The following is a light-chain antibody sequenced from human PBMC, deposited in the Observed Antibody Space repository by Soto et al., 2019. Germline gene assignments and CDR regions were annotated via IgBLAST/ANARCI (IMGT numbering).Light chain of an antibody. CDR1: QSVRDRY. V-gene: IGKV3-20*01. J-gene: IGKJ1*01. Sequence: DIVLTRSPGTLSLSPGERATLSCRASQSVRDRYLAWYQQKPGQAPSLLIYDTSTRDTGVTDRVSGSASGTDFALTISRVEPEDFAIYFGQQYGSSHGTSAQGKKVDSK. CDR2: DTS. CDR3: QQYGSSHGT.